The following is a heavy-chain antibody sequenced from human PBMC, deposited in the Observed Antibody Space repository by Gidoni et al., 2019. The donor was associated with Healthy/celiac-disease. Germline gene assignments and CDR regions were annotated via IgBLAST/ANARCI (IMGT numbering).Heavy chain of an antibody. V-gene: IGHV4-34*01. J-gene: IGHJ4*02. CDR1: GGSFSGYY. CDR3: ARGPARYYDFWSGYYTTFFDY. D-gene: IGHD3-3*01. Sequence: QVQLQQWGAGLLKPSETLSLTCAVYGGSFSGYYWSWIRQPPGKALEWIGEINHSGSTNYNPSLKSRVTISVDTSKNQFSLKLSSVTAADTAVYYCARGPARYYDFWSGYYTTFFDYWGQGTLVTVSS. CDR2: INHSGST.